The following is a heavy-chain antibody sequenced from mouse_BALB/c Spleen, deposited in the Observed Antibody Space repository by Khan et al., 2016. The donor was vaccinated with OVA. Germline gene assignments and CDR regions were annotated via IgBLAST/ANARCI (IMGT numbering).Heavy chain of an antibody. Sequence: QVQLKQSGPGLVAPSQSLSITCTISGFSLTNYGVHWVRQPPGKGLEWLGVIWSDGSATYISALKSSLSISKDDSQNQVLLKMNSRQTDDTALYYCARQPYYHYYIMDYWGQGTSVTVSS. J-gene: IGHJ4*01. CDR3: ARQPYYHYYIMDY. CDR2: IWSDGSA. V-gene: IGHV2-6-1*01. D-gene: IGHD2-10*01. CDR1: GFSLTNYG.